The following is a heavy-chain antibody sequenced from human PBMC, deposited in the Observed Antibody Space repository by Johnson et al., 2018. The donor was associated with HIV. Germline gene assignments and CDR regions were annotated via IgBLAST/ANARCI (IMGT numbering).Heavy chain of an antibody. D-gene: IGHD1-26*01. CDR2: TSYDGGNK. V-gene: IGHV3-33*05. J-gene: IGHJ3*02. Sequence: QWVAVTSYDGGNKYYADSVKGRFTISRDNAKNSLYLQMHSLRAEDTAVYYCARGGHSASYYWGQVDAFDIWGQGTMVTVSS. CDR3: ARGGHSASYYWGQVDAFDI.